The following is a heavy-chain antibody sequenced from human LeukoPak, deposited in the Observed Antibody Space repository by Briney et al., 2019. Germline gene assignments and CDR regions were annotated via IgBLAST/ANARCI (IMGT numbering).Heavy chain of an antibody. D-gene: IGHD5-12*01. J-gene: IGHJ4*02. CDR3: ARVPVATSPFDY. V-gene: IGHV1-2*06. Sequence: ASVKVSCKASGYTFTGYYMHWVRQAPGQGLEWMGRINPNSGGTNYAQKFQGRVTMTRDTSISTAYMELSSLRSDDTAVYYCARVPVATSPFDYWGQGTLVTVSS. CDR2: INPNSGGT. CDR1: GYTFTGYY.